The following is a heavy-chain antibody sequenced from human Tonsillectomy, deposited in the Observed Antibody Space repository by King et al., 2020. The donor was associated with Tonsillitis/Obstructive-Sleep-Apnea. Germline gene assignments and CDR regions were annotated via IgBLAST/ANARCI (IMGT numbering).Heavy chain of an antibody. D-gene: IGHD6-19*01. V-gene: IGHV5-51*01. J-gene: IGHJ4*02. CDR2: IYPGDSDT. Sequence: QLVQSGAEVKKPGEALKISCKGSGYSFTTYWIGWGRPMPGKSLEWMGIIYPGDSDTRNSPSFQGHVTISADKSSSTAFLQWGSLKASDTAMYYCARQTVAGPYYFDYWGQGILITVSS. CDR1: GYSFTTYW. CDR3: ARQTVAGPYYFDY.